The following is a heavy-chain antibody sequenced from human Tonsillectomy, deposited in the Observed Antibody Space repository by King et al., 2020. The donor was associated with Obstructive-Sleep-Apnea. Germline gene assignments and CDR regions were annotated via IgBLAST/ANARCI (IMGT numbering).Heavy chain of an antibody. CDR3: ARDHITASEDI. V-gene: IGHV1-18*01. D-gene: IGHD1-14*01. CDR2: ISGYNGNT. Sequence: VQLVESGAEVKEPGASVKGACKASGYTFISYVITWVRQAPGQGLEWVGLISGYNGNTNYAQKYQGRVTMTTDTSTTTAYMELRSLRSDDTAVYYCARDHITASEDIWGQGTMVTVSS. J-gene: IGHJ3*02. CDR1: GYTFISYV.